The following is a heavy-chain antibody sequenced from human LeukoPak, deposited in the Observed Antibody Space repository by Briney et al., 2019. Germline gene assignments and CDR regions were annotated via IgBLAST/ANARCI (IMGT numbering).Heavy chain of an antibody. J-gene: IGHJ3*02. V-gene: IGHV1-46*01. CDR2: INPSGGST. CDR3: ARGGVEMATIVAFDI. D-gene: IGHD5-24*01. CDR1: GGTFSNYV. Sequence: ASVKVSCKASGGTFSNYVISWVRQAPGQGLEWMGIINPSGGSTSYAQEFQGRVTMTRDMSTSTVYMELSSLRSEDTAVYYCARGGVEMATIVAFDIWGQGTMVTVSS.